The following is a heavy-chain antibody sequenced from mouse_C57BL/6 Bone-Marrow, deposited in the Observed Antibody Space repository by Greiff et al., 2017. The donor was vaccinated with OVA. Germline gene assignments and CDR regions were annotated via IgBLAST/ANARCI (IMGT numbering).Heavy chain of an antibody. D-gene: IGHD2-4*01. Sequence: QVHVKQSGAELARPGASVKLSCKASGYTFTSYGISWVKQRTGQGLEWIGEIYPRSGNTYYNEKFKGKATLTADKSSSTAYMELRSLTSEDSAVYFCARSGYDSQDCFDYWGQGTTLTVSS. V-gene: IGHV1-81*01. CDR2: IYPRSGNT. J-gene: IGHJ2*01. CDR1: GYTFTSYG. CDR3: ARSGYDSQDCFDY.